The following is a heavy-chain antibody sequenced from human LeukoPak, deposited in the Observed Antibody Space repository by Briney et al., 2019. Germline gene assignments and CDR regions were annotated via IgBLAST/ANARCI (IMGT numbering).Heavy chain of an antibody. CDR3: ARTSMIVVVSPFDY. CDR1: GYTFTVCY. J-gene: IGHJ4*02. D-gene: IGHD3-22*01. CDR2: INPNSGGT. Sequence: ASVTVSCKASGYTFTVCYMHWVRQAPGQGLEWMGWINPNSGGTNYAQKFQGRVTMTRDTSISTAYMELSRLRSDDTAVYYCARTSMIVVVSPFDYWGQGTLVTVSS. V-gene: IGHV1-2*02.